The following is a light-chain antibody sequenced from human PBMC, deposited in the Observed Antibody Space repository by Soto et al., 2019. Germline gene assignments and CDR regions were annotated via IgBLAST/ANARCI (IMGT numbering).Light chain of an antibody. V-gene: IGLV2-8*01. CDR1: SSDVGGYNY. J-gene: IGLJ2*01. CDR3: SSYAGGNNWG. Sequence: QSALTQPPSASGSPGQSVTISCTGTSSDVGGYNYVSWYQKYPGEAPKLMIYEVSKRPSGVPDRFSGSKSGNTASLTVSGLQAEDEDDYYCSSYAGGNNWGFGGGTKLTVL. CDR2: EVS.